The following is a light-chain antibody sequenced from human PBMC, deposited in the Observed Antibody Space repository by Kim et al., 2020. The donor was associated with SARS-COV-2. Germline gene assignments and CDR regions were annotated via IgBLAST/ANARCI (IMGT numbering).Light chain of an antibody. V-gene: IGKV3-15*01. CDR3: QHFNKWPQFT. CDR2: EAS. CDR1: QGVGSN. Sequence: EIMLTQSPATLSVSPGERVTLSCRASQGVGSNLAWYQQKPGQAPRLLIFEASTRAAGIPARFSGSGSGRDFTLTISSLQSEDFAVYYCQHFNKWPQFTFGPGTKVDIK. J-gene: IGKJ3*01.